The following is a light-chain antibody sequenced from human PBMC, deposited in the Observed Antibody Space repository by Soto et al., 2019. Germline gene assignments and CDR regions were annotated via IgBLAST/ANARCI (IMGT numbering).Light chain of an antibody. CDR2: WAS. CDR3: QQYSSLPRT. V-gene: IGKV4-1*01. Sequence: DIVMTQSPDSLAVSLGERATINCKSSQSVLYSSNNKEYLAWFQQKPGQPPKLLIYWASTRESGVPDRFSGSGSGTDFTLTISSLQAEDVAVYYCQQYSSLPRTFGQGTKVEIK. J-gene: IGKJ1*01. CDR1: QSVLYSSNNKEY.